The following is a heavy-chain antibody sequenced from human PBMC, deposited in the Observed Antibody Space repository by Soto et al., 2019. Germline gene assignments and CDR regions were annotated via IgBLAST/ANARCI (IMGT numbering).Heavy chain of an antibody. CDR3: ARVHDSTEYYFDY. CDR2: IXXSXSX. V-gene: IGHV4-34*01. CDR1: GGSFSGYY. J-gene: IGHJ4*02. Sequence: SETLSLTCAVYGGSFSGYYWSWIRQPPGKGLEXIGEIXXSXSXXXNXXXXSRVTISVDTSKNQFSLKLSSVTAADTAVYYCARVHDSTEYYFDYWGQGTLVTVSS. D-gene: IGHD3-22*01.